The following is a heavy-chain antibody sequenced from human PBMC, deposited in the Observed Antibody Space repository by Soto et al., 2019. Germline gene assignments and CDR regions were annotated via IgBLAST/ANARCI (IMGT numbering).Heavy chain of an antibody. CDR2: IYPGDSDT. J-gene: IGHJ3*02. Sequence: GESLKISCKGSGYSFTSYWIGWVRQMPGKGLEWMGIIYPGDSDTRYSPSFQGQVTISADKSISTAYLQWSSLKASDTAMYYCARISMGDCTNGVCYKGDAFDIWGQGTMVTVSS. CDR3: ARISMGDCTNGVCYKGDAFDI. CDR1: GYSFTSYW. V-gene: IGHV5-51*01. D-gene: IGHD2-8*01.